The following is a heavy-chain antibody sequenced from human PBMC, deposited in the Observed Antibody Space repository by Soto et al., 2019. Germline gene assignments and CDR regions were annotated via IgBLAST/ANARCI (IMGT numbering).Heavy chain of an antibody. CDR1: GGTFSSYA. D-gene: IGHD1-26*01. CDR2: IIPIFGTA. V-gene: IGHV1-69*01. Sequence: QVQLVQSGAEVKKPGSSVKVSCKASGGTFSSYAISWVRQAPGQGLEWMGGIIPIFGTANYAQKFQGRVTITADESTSTAYMELSSLRSEDTAVYYCARGPLTTTTPELYYGMDVWGQGTTVTVSS. J-gene: IGHJ6*02. CDR3: ARGPLTTTTPELYYGMDV.